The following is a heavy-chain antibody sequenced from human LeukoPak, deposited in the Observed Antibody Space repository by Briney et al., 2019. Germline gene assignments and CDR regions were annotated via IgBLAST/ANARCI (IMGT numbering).Heavy chain of an antibody. J-gene: IGHJ4*02. Sequence: PSETLSLTCAVSGGSISSTSYYWGWIRQPPGEGLEWIGTIYFSGSTYYNPSLKSRVTISVDTSKNQFSLKLNSVTAADTAVYYCARRPGPYYFDYWGQGTLVTVSS. CDR3: ARRPGPYYFDY. V-gene: IGHV4-39*01. CDR1: GGSISSTSYY. D-gene: IGHD7-27*01. CDR2: IYFSGST.